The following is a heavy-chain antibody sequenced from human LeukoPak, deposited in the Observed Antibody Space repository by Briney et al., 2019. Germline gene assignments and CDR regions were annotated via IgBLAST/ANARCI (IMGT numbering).Heavy chain of an antibody. Sequence: GGSLRLPCAASGFTFSSYGMHWVRQAPGKGLEWVAVISYDGSNKYYVDSVKGRFTISRDNSKNTLYLQMNSLRAEDTAVYYCAKGSSGWYGALDYWGQGTLVTVSS. CDR1: GFTFSSYG. J-gene: IGHJ4*02. CDR3: AKGSSGWYGALDY. D-gene: IGHD6-19*01. V-gene: IGHV3-30*18. CDR2: ISYDGSNK.